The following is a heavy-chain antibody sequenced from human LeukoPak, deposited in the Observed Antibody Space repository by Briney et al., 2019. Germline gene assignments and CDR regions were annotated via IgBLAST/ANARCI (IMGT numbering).Heavy chain of an antibody. CDR2: ISYDGSNK. Sequence: PGRSLRLSCAASGFTFSTYTIHWVRQAPGKGLEWVAVISYDGSNKYYADSVKGRFTISRDNSKNTLYLQMNSLRSDDTAVYYCAKGSGAWVAVAEWFDPWGQGTLVTVSS. CDR3: AKGSGAWVAVAEWFDP. CDR1: GFTFSTYT. D-gene: IGHD6-19*01. J-gene: IGHJ5*02. V-gene: IGHV3-30*04.